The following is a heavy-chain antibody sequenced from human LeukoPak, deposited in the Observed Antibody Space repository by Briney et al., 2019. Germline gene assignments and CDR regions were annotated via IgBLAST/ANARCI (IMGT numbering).Heavy chain of an antibody. CDR3: ARGRPHGNDY. CDR1: GFTFSHAW. V-gene: IGHV3-74*01. D-gene: IGHD4-23*01. CDR2: IASDGSST. Sequence: PGGSLRLSCAASGFTFSHAWMSWVRQAPGKGLVWVSRIASDGSSTTYADSVKGRFSISRDNAKNTLYLQMNSLRVEDTAVYYCARGRPHGNDYWGQGTLVTVSS. J-gene: IGHJ4*02.